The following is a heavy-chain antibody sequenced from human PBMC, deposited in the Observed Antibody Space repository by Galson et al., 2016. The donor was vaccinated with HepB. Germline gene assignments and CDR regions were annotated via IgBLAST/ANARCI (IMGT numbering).Heavy chain of an antibody. CDR1: GFSFSNSG. CDR3: GKHGGFDY. CDR2: INRSGDAT. D-gene: IGHD3-16*01. J-gene: IGHJ4*02. V-gene: IGHV3-23*01. Sequence: SLRLSCAASGFSFSNSGMSWVRQAPGRGLEWVSGINRSGDATHHADFVKGRFTISRDNSKNTLYLYMNNWTAGDTAIYYCGKHGGFDYWGQGALVTVSS.